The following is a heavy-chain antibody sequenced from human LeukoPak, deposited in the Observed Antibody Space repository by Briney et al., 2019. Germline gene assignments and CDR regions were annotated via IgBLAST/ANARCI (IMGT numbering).Heavy chain of an antibody. J-gene: IGHJ6*03. V-gene: IGHV1-18*01. CDR3: ARSCSSTSCHRSLYYYYYMDV. D-gene: IGHD2-2*02. Sequence: ASVKVSCKASGYTFTSYGISWVRQAPGQGLEWMGWISAYNGNTNYAQKLQGRVTITRNTSISTAYMELSSLRSEDTAVYYCARSCSSTSCHRSLYYYYYMDVWGKGTTVTVSS. CDR1: GYTFTSYG. CDR2: ISAYNGNT.